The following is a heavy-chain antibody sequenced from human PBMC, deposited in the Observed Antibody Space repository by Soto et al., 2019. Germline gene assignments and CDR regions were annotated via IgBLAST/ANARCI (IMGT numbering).Heavy chain of an antibody. CDR1: GFTFSSYA. CDR3: ARDGYSDYSFDY. J-gene: IGHJ4*02. Sequence: EVQLVESGGGLVQPGGSLRLSCAASGFTFSSYAMHWVRQTPGKGLEYVSTISRNGGSTYYANSVKGRFTISRDNSKNTLYLKMGSLRAEDMAVYYCARDGYSDYSFDYWGQGTLVTVSS. D-gene: IGHD4-17*01. CDR2: ISRNGGST. V-gene: IGHV3-64*01.